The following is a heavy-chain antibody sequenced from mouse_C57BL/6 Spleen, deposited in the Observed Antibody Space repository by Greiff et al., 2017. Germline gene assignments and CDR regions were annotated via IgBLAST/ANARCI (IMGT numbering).Heavy chain of an antibody. Sequence: QVQLKESGAELVKPGASVKISCKASGYAFSSYWMNWVKQRPGKGLEWIGQIYPGDGDTNYNGKFKGKATLTADKSSSTAYMQLSSLTSEDSAVYFCAREGLAGAMDYWGQGTSVTVSS. CDR1: GYAFSSYW. V-gene: IGHV1-80*01. J-gene: IGHJ4*01. CDR3: AREGLAGAMDY. D-gene: IGHD2-4*01. CDR2: IYPGDGDT.